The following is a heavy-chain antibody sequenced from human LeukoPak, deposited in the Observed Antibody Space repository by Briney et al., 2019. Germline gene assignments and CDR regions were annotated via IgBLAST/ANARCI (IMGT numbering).Heavy chain of an antibody. V-gene: IGHV4-59*08. CDR2: IYYSGST. CDR3: ARCYSSSCPRFHP. D-gene: IGHD6-13*01. Sequence: SETLSLTCTVSGGSISRYYGSWIRQPPGKGLEWIGYIYYSGSTNYNPSLKSRVTISVDTSKNQFSLKLSSVTAADTAVYYCARCYSSSCPRFHPWGQGTLVSLSS. J-gene: IGHJ5*02. CDR1: GGSISRYY.